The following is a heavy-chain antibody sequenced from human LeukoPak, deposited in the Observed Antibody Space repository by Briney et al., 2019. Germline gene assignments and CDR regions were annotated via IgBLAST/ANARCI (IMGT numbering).Heavy chain of an antibody. CDR1: GLSFSDYW. D-gene: IGHD5-24*01. CDR2: ISRSGGTT. Sequence: GGSLRLSCVASGLSFSDYWMSWVRQAPGKGLEWVALISRSGGTTYYADSVKGRFTISRDNSKNTLYLQMNSLRAEDTAVYYCAGQMATIRWGQGTLVTVSS. J-gene: IGHJ4*02. CDR3: AGQMATIR. V-gene: IGHV3-23*01.